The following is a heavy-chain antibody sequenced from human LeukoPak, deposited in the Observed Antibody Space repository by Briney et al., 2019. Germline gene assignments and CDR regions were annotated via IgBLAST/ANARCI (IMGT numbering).Heavy chain of an antibody. V-gene: IGHV1-69*06. Sequence: SSVKVSCKASGGTCSSYAISWVRQAPGQGLEWMGGIIPIFGTANYAQKFQGRVTITADKSTSTAYMELSSLRSEDTAVYYCARDQACSGGSCYNYWGQGTLVTVSS. CDR2: IIPIFGTA. CDR1: GGTCSSYA. CDR3: ARDQACSGGSCYNY. D-gene: IGHD2-15*01. J-gene: IGHJ4*02.